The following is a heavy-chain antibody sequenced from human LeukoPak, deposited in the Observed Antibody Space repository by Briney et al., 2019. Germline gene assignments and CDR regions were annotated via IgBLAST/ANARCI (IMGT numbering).Heavy chain of an antibody. CDR1: GGSISSGGYS. CDR2: IYYSGST. J-gene: IGHJ4*02. Sequence: PSQTLSLACTVSGGSISSGGYSWSWIRQHPGKGLEWIGYIYYSGSTYYNPSLKSRVTISVDTSKNQFSLKLSSVTAADTAVYYCAKGLWAGIAAAKIDYWGQGTLVTVSS. CDR3: AKGLWAGIAAAKIDY. V-gene: IGHV4-31*03. D-gene: IGHD6-13*01.